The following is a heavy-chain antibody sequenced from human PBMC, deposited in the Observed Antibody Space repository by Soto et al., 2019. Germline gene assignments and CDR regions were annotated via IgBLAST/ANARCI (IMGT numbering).Heavy chain of an antibody. Sequence: EVQLVESGGGLVKPGGSLRLSCAASGFTFSSYWMSWVRQAPGKGLEWVANIKQDGSEKYYVDSVKGRFTISRDNAKNSLYLQMNSLRAEDTAVYYCARAGRGVVEPAATPAYYYYYGMDVWGQGTTVTVSS. V-gene: IGHV3-7*01. CDR3: ARAGRGVVEPAATPAYYYYYGMDV. D-gene: IGHD2-2*01. CDR2: IKQDGSEK. J-gene: IGHJ6*02. CDR1: GFTFSSYW.